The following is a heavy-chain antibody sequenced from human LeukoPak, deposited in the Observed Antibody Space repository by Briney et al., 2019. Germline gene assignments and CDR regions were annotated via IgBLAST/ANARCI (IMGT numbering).Heavy chain of an antibody. CDR2: IYYSGST. V-gene: IGHV4-59*01. J-gene: IGHJ6*03. CDR3: ARGLSSSPLRYMDV. CDR1: GGSISSYY. Sequence: PSETLSLTCTVSGGSISSYYWSWIRQPPGKGLEWIGYIYYSGSTNYNPSLKSRVTISVDTSKNQFSLKLSSVTAADTAVYYCARGLSSSPLRYMDVWGKGTTVTVSS. D-gene: IGHD6-6*01.